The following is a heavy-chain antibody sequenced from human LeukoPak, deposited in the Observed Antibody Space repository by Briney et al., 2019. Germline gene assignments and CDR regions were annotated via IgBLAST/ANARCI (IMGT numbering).Heavy chain of an antibody. D-gene: IGHD6-19*01. V-gene: IGHV4-34*01. J-gene: IGHJ4*02. Sequence: PSETLSLTCAVSGGSFTGSFSTYYWSWIRQPPGKGLEWIGEINHSGSITYNPSLKSRVTISIDTSKNRFSLKLSSVTAADTAMYYCARNGWYSVDYWGQGTQVIVSS. CDR2: INHSGSI. CDR1: GGSFTGSFSTYY. CDR3: ARNGWYSVDY.